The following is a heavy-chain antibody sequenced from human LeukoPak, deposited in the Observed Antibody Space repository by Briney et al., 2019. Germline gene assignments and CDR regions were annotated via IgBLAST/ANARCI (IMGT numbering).Heavy chain of an antibody. CDR3: ARVVVVPADLKYYYYYYYMDV. Sequence: ASLKVSCKASGGTFSSHAIRWVRQAPGQGLEWMGGIIPIFGTANYAQKFQSRVTITPDESTSTAYMELSSLRSEDTAVYYCARVVVVPADLKYYYYYYYMDVWGKGTTVTVSS. D-gene: IGHD2-2*01. J-gene: IGHJ6*03. V-gene: IGHV1-69*01. CDR2: IIPIFGTA. CDR1: GGTFSSHA.